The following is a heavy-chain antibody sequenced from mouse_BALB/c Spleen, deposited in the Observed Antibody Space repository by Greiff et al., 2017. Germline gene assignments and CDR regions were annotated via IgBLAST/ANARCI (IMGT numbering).Heavy chain of an antibody. J-gene: IGHJ2*01. CDR1: GYTFTSYY. V-gene: IGHV1S81*02. Sequence: VQLQQSGAELVKPGASVKLSCKASGYTFTSYYMYWVKQRPGQGLEWIGEINPSNGGTNFNEKFKSKATLTVDKSSSTAYMQLSSLTSEDSAVYYCARFEVGAMDYWGQGTTLTVSS. CDR2: INPSNGGT. CDR3: ARFEVGAMDY. D-gene: IGHD1-1*01.